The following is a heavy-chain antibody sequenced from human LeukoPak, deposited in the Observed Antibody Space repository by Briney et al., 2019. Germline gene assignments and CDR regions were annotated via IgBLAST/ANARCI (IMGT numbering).Heavy chain of an antibody. CDR1: GFTFSSYE. CDR3: AKGKFGELFSPDY. CDR2: ISSSGSTI. Sequence: GGSLRLSCAASGFTFSSYEMNWVRQAPGKGLEWVSYISSSGSTIYYADSVKGRFTISRDNSKNSLYLQMNSLRAEDTALYYCAKGKFGELFSPDYWGQGTLVTVSS. J-gene: IGHJ4*02. V-gene: IGHV3-48*03. D-gene: IGHD3-10*01.